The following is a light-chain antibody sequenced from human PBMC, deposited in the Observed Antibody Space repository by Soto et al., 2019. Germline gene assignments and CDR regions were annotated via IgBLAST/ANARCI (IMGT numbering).Light chain of an antibody. J-gene: IGLJ2*01. V-gene: IGLV2-8*01. CDR1: SSDVGGYNY. Sequence: QSALTQPPSASGSPGQSVTISCTGTSSDVGGYNYVSWYQQHPGKAPKLMIYEVSKRPSGVPDRFSGSKSGNTASLTVSGPQAEDEADYYCSSYAGSNNVVFGRGTKLIVL. CDR2: EVS. CDR3: SSYAGSNNVV.